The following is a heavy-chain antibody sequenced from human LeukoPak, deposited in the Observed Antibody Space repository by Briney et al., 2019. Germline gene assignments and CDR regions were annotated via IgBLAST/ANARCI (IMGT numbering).Heavy chain of an antibody. D-gene: IGHD6-19*01. CDR1: GGTFSSYA. CDR2: IIPIFGTA. Sequence: GSSVKVSCKASGGTFSSYAISWVRQAPGQGLEWMGGIIPIFGTANYAQKFQGRVTITADKSTSTVYMELSSLRSEDTAVYYCARGPHSGGWEYFDYWGQGTLVTVSS. J-gene: IGHJ4*02. V-gene: IGHV1-69*06. CDR3: ARGPHSGGWEYFDY.